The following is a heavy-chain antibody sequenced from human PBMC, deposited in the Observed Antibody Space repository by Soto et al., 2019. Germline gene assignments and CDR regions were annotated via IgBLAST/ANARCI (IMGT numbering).Heavy chain of an antibody. CDR2: VSYSGST. D-gene: IGHD1-26*01. CDR3: ANSLGPTTGLDY. CDR1: GGSISSSTYY. Sequence: QLQLQESGPGLVKPSETLSLTCGVSGGSISSSTYYWAWIRQPPGKGLEWIATVSYSGSTFYNPSLKSRVTISADTSKNQFSLPVTSVTAADTAVYYCANSLGPTTGLDYWGQGTLVTVSS. V-gene: IGHV4-39*01. J-gene: IGHJ4*02.